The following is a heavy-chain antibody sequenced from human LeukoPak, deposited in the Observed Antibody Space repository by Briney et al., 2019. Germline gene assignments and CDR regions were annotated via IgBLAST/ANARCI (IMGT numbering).Heavy chain of an antibody. CDR3: TRFRSTMIVVVTPLDY. D-gene: IGHD3-22*01. Sequence: NPGGSLRLSCAASGHTFSDYYTRWIRHAPEKGLEWVGFIRSKAYGGTTEYAASVKGRFTISRDDSKSIAYLQMNSLKTEDTAVYYCTRFRSTMIVVVTPLDYWGQGTLVTVSS. CDR2: IRSKAYGGTT. CDR1: GHTFSDYY. J-gene: IGHJ4*02. V-gene: IGHV3-49*05.